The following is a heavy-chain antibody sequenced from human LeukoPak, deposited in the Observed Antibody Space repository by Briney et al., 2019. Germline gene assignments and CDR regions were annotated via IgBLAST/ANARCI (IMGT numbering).Heavy chain of an antibody. D-gene: IGHD2-2*01. CDR3: ARGAVPAAISSSQFSNWFDP. V-gene: IGHV4-34*01. J-gene: IGHJ5*02. Sequence: PSETLSLTCAVYGGSFSGYYWSWIRQPPGKGLEWIGEINHSGSTNYNPSLKSRVTISVDTSKNQFSLELSSVTAADTAVYYCARGAVPAAISSSQFSNWFDPWGQGTLVTVSS. CDR2: INHSGST. CDR1: GGSFSGYY.